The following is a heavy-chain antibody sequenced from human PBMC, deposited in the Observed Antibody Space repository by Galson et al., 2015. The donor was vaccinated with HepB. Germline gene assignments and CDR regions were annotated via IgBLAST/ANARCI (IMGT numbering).Heavy chain of an antibody. Sequence: SVKVSCKASGYTFTSYDINWVRQATGQGLEWMGWMNPNSGNTGYAQKFQGRVTMTRNTSISTAYMELSSLRSEDTAVYYCARAFSSGWYYYYYYMDVWGKGTTVTVSS. V-gene: IGHV1-8*01. CDR2: MNPNSGNT. J-gene: IGHJ6*03. CDR3: ARAFSSGWYYYYYYMDV. D-gene: IGHD6-19*01. CDR1: GYTFTSYD.